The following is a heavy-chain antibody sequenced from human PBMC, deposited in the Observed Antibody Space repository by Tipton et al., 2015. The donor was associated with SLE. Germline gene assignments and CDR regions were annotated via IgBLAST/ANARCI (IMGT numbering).Heavy chain of an antibody. J-gene: IGHJ6*02. D-gene: IGHD3-22*01. CDR1: GGTFSSYA. V-gene: IGHV1-69*09. CDR3: ARDDYYDSSGYYYGHLYYYYYYGMDV. Sequence: QVQLVQSGAEVKKPGSSVKVSCKASGGTFSSYAISWVRQAPGQGLEWMGRIIPILGIANYAQKFQGRVTITADKSTSTAYMELSSLRSEDTAVYYCARDDYYDSSGYYYGHLYYYYYYGMDVWGQGTTVTVSS. CDR2: IIPILGIA.